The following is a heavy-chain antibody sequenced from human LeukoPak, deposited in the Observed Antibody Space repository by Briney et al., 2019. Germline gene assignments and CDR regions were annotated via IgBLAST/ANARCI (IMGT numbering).Heavy chain of an antibody. J-gene: IGHJ6*02. Sequence: GGSLRLSCAASGFTFSSYAMSWVRQAPGKGLEWVSLIGGDGGSTYYADSVKGRFTISRDNSKNSLYLQMNSLRTEDTALYYCAKDIFTMVRGVIIDYYYYGMDVWGQGTTATVSS. CDR2: IGGDGGST. CDR1: GFTFSSYA. D-gene: IGHD3-10*01. CDR3: AKDIFTMVRGVIIDYYYYGMDV. V-gene: IGHV3-43*02.